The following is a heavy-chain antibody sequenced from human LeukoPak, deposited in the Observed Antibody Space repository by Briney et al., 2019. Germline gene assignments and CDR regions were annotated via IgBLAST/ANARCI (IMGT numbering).Heavy chain of an antibody. D-gene: IGHD1-14*01. CDR1: GYTITGYY. CDR3: ARARVGISWFDP. CDR2: INPSSGGT. J-gene: IGHJ5*02. V-gene: IGHV1-2*04. Sequence: ASVKVSCKASGYTITGYYMHWVRQAPGQGLEWMGWINPSSGGTNYAQKFQGWVTMTRDTSISTAYMELSRLRSDDTAVYYCARARVGISWFDPWGQGTLVTVSS.